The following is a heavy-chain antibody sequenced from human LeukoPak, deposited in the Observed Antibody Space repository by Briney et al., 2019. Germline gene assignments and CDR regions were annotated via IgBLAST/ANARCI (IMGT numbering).Heavy chain of an antibody. Sequence: SETLSLTCTVSGGSISNYYWSWIRQPPGKGLEWIGYIYYSGSTKYNPSLKSRVTILVDTSKNQFSLKLSSVTAADTAVYYCARTQLAYYYYYMDVWGKGTSVTVSS. J-gene: IGHJ6*03. CDR1: GGSISNYY. CDR2: IYYSGST. V-gene: IGHV4-59*08. D-gene: IGHD5-18*01. CDR3: ARTQLAYYYYYMDV.